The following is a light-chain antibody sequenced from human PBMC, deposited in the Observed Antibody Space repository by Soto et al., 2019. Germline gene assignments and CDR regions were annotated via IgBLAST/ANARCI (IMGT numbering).Light chain of an antibody. CDR3: SSYTSSSTLV. CDR2: EVS. CDR1: SRDVGGYNY. J-gene: IGLJ3*02. Sequence: QSVLTQPASVSGSPGQSITISCTGTSRDVGGYNYVSWYQQHPGKAPKLMIYEVSNRPSGVSNRFSGSKSGNTASLTISGLQAEDEADYYCSSYTSSSTLVFGGGTKRTVL. V-gene: IGLV2-14*01.